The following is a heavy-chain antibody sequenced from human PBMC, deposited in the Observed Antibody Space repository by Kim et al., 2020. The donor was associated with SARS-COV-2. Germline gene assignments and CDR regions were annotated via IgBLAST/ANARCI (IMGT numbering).Heavy chain of an antibody. CDR3: AREDYYDSSGYFRLPDAFDI. J-gene: IGHJ3*02. D-gene: IGHD3-22*01. Sequence: RVTISVDTSKNQFSLKLSSVTAADTAVYYCAREDYYDSSGYFRLPDAFDIWGQGTMVTVSS. V-gene: IGHV4-39*07.